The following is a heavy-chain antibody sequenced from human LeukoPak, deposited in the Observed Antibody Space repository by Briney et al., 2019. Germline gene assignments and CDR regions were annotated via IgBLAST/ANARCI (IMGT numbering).Heavy chain of an antibody. J-gene: IGHJ4*02. CDR1: GGTFSSYA. V-gene: IGHV1-69*06. D-gene: IGHD6-13*01. CDR2: IIPIFGTA. CDR3: ARDKVEQQPGDY. Sequence: SVKVSCKASGGTFSSYAISWVRQAPGQGLEWMGGIIPIFGTANYAQKFQGRVTITADKSTSTAYMELSRLRSDDTAVYYCARDKVEQQPGDYWGQGTLVTVSS.